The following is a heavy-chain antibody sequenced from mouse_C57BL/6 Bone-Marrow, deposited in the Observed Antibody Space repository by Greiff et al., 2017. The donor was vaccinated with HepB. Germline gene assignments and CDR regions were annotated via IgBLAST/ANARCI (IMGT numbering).Heavy chain of an antibody. V-gene: IGHV5-6*01. Sequence: EVKLVESGGDLVKPGGSLKLSCAASGFTFSSYGMSWVRQTPDKRLEWVATISSGGSYTYYPDSVKGRFTISRDNAKNTLYLQMSSLKSADTAMSYCATYCYGSRGYFDVWGTGTTVTVAS. J-gene: IGHJ1*03. CDR3: ATYCYGSRGYFDV. CDR2: ISSGGSYT. CDR1: GFTFSSYG. D-gene: IGHD1-1*01.